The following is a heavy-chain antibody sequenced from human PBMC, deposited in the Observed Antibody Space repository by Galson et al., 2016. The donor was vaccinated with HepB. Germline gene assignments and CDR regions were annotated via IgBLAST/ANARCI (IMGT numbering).Heavy chain of an antibody. CDR3: ARGQWLALYYIDV. Sequence: SLRLSCAASGFTFSSYGMHWVRQAPGKGLEWVALIWYDGSNKYYADSVKGRFTISRDNSKNTLYLQMNSQRAEDTAVYYCARGQWLALYYIDVWGKGTTVTVSS. J-gene: IGHJ6*03. CDR2: IWYDGSNK. D-gene: IGHD6-19*01. V-gene: IGHV3-33*01. CDR1: GFTFSSYG.